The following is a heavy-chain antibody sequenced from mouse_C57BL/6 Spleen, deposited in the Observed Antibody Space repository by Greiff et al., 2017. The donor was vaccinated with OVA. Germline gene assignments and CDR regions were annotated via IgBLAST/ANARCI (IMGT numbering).Heavy chain of an antibody. CDR3: ARGGYYAMDY. Sequence: EVQLQQSGPGLVKPSQSLSLTCSVTGYSITGGYYWNWIRQFPGNKLEWMGYITYDGSNNYNPSLKNRISITRDTSKNQFFLKLNSVTTEDTATYYGARGGYYAMDYWGQGTSVTVSS. V-gene: IGHV3-6*01. J-gene: IGHJ4*01. CDR2: ITYDGSN. CDR1: GYSITGGYY.